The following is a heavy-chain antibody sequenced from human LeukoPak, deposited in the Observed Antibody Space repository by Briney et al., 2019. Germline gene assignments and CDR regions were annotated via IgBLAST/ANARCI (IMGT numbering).Heavy chain of an antibody. D-gene: IGHD6-19*01. CDR2: IIPIFRTA. CDR3: AREIAVAGTPYLSPNWFDP. Sequence: GASVKVSCTASGGTFSIYAISWVRQAPGQGLEWMGGIIPIFRTANYAQKFQGRVTITADESTTTAYMELSSLRSEDTAVYYCAREIAVAGTPYLSPNWFDPWGQGTLVTVSS. V-gene: IGHV1-69*13. J-gene: IGHJ5*02. CDR1: GGTFSIYA.